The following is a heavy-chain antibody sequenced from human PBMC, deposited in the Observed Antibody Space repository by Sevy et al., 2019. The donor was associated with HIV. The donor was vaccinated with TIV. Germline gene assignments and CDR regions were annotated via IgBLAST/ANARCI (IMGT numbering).Heavy chain of an antibody. CDR3: ARDRITYYYDSSGYYTSGYGMDV. CDR1: GFNVSSNY. V-gene: IGHV3-53*01. Sequence: GCSLRLSCAASGFNVSSNYMNWIRQAPGKGLEWVSVIYSGANTYYADSVKGRFTISRDTSKNTLYLQMNSLRAEDTAVYYCARDRITYYYDSSGYYTSGYGMDVWGQGTTVTVSS. D-gene: IGHD3-22*01. J-gene: IGHJ6*02. CDR2: IYSGANT.